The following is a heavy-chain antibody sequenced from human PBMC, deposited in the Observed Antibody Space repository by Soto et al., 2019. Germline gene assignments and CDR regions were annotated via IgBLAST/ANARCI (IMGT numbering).Heavy chain of an antibody. V-gene: IGHV4-39*01. CDR3: ARLDSLGVVIIDY. CDR1: GGSISSSSYY. CDR2: IYYSGST. Sequence: NPSETLSLTCTVSGGSISSSSYYWGWIRQPPGKGLEWIGSIYYSGSTYYNPSLKSRVTISVDTSKNQFSLKLSSVTAADTAVYYCARLDSLGVVIIDYWGQGTLVTVSS. J-gene: IGHJ4*02. D-gene: IGHD3-3*01.